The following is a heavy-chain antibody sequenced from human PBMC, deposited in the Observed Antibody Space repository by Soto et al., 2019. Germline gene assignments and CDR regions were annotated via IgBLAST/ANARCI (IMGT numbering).Heavy chain of an antibody. CDR1: GGSISSGDYY. Sequence: LSLTCTVSGGSISSGDYYWSWIRQPPGKGLEWIGYIYYSGSTYYNPSLKSRVTISVDTSKNQFSLKLSSVTAADTAVYYCARETMITFGGVIPIGRYFDYWGQGTLVTVSS. D-gene: IGHD3-16*02. J-gene: IGHJ4*02. CDR3: ARETMITFGGVIPIGRYFDY. V-gene: IGHV4-30-4*01. CDR2: IYYSGST.